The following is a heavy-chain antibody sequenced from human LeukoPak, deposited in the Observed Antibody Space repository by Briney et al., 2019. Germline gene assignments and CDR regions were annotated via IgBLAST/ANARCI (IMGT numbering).Heavy chain of an antibody. CDR2: ISGRDGRT. V-gene: IGHV3-23*01. CDR3: AREGYCSGGSCYGGPYSHFDY. D-gene: IGHD2-15*01. Sequence: GGSLRLSCAASGFTFSSYAMSWVRQAPGRGLEWVSAISGRDGRTYYTDSVKGRFTISRDNSRDTLYLQMNSLRAEDTAVYYCAREGYCSGGSCYGGPYSHFDYWGQGTLVTVSS. J-gene: IGHJ4*02. CDR1: GFTFSSYA.